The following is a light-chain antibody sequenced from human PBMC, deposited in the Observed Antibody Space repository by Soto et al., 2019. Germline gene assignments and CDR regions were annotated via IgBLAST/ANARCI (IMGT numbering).Light chain of an antibody. CDR3: QQDISYPWT. CDR1: QGISSW. Sequence: DTQMTQSPSTLSASVGDRVTIICRASQGISSWLAWYQQKPGQAPKLLIYKASSLESGVPSRFSGSGSGTEFTLTISSLQPDDFATYYCQQDISYPWTFGQGTKVEIK. CDR2: KAS. J-gene: IGKJ1*01. V-gene: IGKV1-5*03.